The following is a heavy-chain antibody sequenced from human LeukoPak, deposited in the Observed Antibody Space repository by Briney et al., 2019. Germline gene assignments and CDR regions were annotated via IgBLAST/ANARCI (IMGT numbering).Heavy chain of an antibody. CDR3: ARGGIIVGVDY. V-gene: IGHV4-38-2*02. J-gene: IGHJ4*02. CDR2: IYHSGST. Sequence: SETLSLTCTVSGYSISSGYYWGWIRQPPGKGLERIGSIYHSGSTYYNPSLKSRVTISVDTSKNQFSLKLSSVTAADTAVYYCARGGIIVGVDYWGLGTLVTVSS. D-gene: IGHD1-26*01. CDR1: GYSISSGYY.